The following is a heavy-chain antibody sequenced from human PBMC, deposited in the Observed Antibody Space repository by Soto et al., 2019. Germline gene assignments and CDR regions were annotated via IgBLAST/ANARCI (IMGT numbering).Heavy chain of an antibody. D-gene: IGHD4-17*01. CDR3: ARRSGDHNLEGSDY. Sequence: SETLSLTCTVSGGSISSSSYYWGWIRQPPGKGLEWIGSIYYSGSTYYNPSLKSRVTISVDTSKNQFSLKLSSVTAADTAVYYCARRSGDHNLEGSDYWGQGTLVTVSS. CDR2: IYYSGST. CDR1: GGSISSSSYY. J-gene: IGHJ4*02. V-gene: IGHV4-39*01.